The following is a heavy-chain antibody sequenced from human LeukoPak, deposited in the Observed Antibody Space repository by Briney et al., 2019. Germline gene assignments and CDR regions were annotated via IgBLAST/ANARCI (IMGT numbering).Heavy chain of an antibody. J-gene: IGHJ5*02. CDR1: GGSFSGYY. V-gene: IGHV4-34*01. CDR2: INHSGST. D-gene: IGHD3-10*01. CDR3: ARASSMAMVRGVIRGRNSNWFDP. Sequence: SETLSLTCAVYGGSFSGYYWSWIRQPPGKGLEWIGEINHSGSTNYNPSLKSRVTISVDTSKNQFSLKRSSVTAADTAVYYCARASSMAMVRGVIRGRNSNWFDPWGQGTLVTVSS.